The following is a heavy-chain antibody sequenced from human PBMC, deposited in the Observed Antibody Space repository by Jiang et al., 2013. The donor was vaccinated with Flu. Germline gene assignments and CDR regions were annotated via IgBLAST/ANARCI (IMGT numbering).Heavy chain of an antibody. CDR1: GGSISSHY. Sequence: SLTCTVSGGSISSHYWSWIRQPPGRDWSGLGVSLPVGAPTTTPPSKSRVTMSVDMSKNQFSLRLSSVTAADTAVYYCARLDSSTWNTYYFDYWGQGTLVTVSS. CDR2: SLPVGAP. J-gene: IGHJ4*02. D-gene: IGHD6-13*01. CDR3: ARLDSSTWNTYYFDY. V-gene: IGHV4-4*07.